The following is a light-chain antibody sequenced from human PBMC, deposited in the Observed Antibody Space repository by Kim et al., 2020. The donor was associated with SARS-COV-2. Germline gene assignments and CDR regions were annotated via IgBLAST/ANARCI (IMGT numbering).Light chain of an antibody. Sequence: LSPGERATLACRASQSVSSSYLAWYQQKPGQAPRLLIYGASSRATGIPDRFSGSGSGTDFTLTISRLEPEDFAVYYCQQYGTSATFGQGTKVDIK. CDR2: GAS. V-gene: IGKV3-20*01. CDR3: QQYGTSAT. J-gene: IGKJ1*01. CDR1: QSVSSSY.